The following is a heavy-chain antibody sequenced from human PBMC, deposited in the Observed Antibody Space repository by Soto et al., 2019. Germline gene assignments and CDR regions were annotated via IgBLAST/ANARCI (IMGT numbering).Heavy chain of an antibody. J-gene: IGHJ6*02. V-gene: IGHV3-33*01. CDR3: ARGKVLTGYYGYYGMDV. CDR1: GFTFSSYG. D-gene: IGHD3-9*01. CDR2: IWYDGSNK. Sequence: QVQLVESGGGVVQPGRSLRLSCAASGFTFSSYGMHWVRQAPGKGLGWVAVIWYDGSNKYYADSVKGRFTISRDNSKNTLYLQMNSLRAEDTAVYYCARGKVLTGYYGYYGMDVWGQGTTVTVSS.